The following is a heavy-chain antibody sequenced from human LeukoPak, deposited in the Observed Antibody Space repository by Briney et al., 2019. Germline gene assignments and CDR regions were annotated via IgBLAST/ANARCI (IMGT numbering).Heavy chain of an antibody. CDR3: ARGQTTMTN. CDR1: GFTFSSYW. CDR2: IKQDGSEK. V-gene: IGHV3-7*03. J-gene: IGHJ4*02. Sequence: PGGSLRHSCAASGFTFSSYWMSWVRQAPGKGLEWVANIKQDGSEKSYVDSVKGRFTISRDNTKNSLYLQMNSLRAEDTAVYYCARGQTTMTNWGQGTLVTVSS. D-gene: IGHD4-17*01.